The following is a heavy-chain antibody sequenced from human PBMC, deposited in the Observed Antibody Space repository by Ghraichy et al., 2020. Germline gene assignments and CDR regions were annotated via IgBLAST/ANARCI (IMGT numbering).Heavy chain of an antibody. J-gene: IGHJ3*02. CDR3: AKGGYCSSTSCYTVAFDI. CDR2: ISGSGGST. V-gene: IGHV3-23*01. Sequence: GGSLRLSCAASGFTFSSYAMSWVRQAPGKGLEWVSAISGSGGSTYYADSVKGRFTISRDNSKNTLYLQMNSLRAEDTAVYYCAKGGYCSSTSCYTVAFDIWGQGTMVTVSS. CDR1: GFTFSSYA. D-gene: IGHD2-2*02.